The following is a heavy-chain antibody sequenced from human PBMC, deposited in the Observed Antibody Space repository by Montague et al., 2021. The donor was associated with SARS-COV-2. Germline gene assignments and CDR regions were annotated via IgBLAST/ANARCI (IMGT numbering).Heavy chain of an antibody. CDR3: TSGREGNYNVMDV. CDR2: TYYRSKWYN. D-gene: IGHD3-10*01. CDR1: GDSVSSNSAT. Sequence: CAISGDSVSSNSATWNWVRQSPSRGLEWLGRTYYRSKWYNDYAVXVRGRVTINPDTSKNQFSLQLNSVTPEDTAIYYCTSGREGNYNVMDVWGQGNTVTVSS. J-gene: IGHJ6*02. V-gene: IGHV6-1*01.